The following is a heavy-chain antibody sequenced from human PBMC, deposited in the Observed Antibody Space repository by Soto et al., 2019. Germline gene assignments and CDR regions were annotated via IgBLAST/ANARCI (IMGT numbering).Heavy chain of an antibody. CDR3: ARSDNRHSFYGVDA. V-gene: IGHV4-34*01. J-gene: IGHJ6*02. CDR2: INHRGIY. Sequence: SETLSLACAFNGVSLSGCYGGWVRQSPGKGLEWIGEINHRGIYDYNPSLKSLVTLSIDASMNHVTLELTSVTAADTACYYCARSDNRHSFYGVDAWGQGTAVTVSS. CDR1: GVSLSGCY.